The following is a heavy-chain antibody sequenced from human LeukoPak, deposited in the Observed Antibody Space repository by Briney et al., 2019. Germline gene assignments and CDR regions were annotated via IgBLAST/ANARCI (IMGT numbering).Heavy chain of an antibody. CDR1: GFTFSSSA. D-gene: IGHD3-22*01. V-gene: IGHV3-23*01. Sequence: GGSLRLSCAASGFTFSSSAMTWVRQGPGKGLEWVSTITGSDSSTYYADSVKGRFTISRDFSKNTVHLQMNSLRVEDTAIYYCAKGPQLFSGYHPDYWGQGTLVTASS. CDR3: AKGPQLFSGYHPDY. J-gene: IGHJ4*02. CDR2: ITGSDSST.